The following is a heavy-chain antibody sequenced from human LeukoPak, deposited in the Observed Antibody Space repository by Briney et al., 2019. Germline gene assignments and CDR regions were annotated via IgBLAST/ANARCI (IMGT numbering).Heavy chain of an antibody. V-gene: IGHV4-31*03. CDR2: HYYSGIT. J-gene: IGHJ4*02. D-gene: IGHD4-17*01. CDR3: ARDSDYGDYVDY. CDR1: GGSISSGGYY. Sequence: PSQTLSLTCTVSGGSISSGGYYWSWIRQHQGKGLEWIGYHYYSGITYYNPSLKSRVTISVDTSKNQFSRKLSSVTAADTAVYYCARDSDYGDYVDYWGQGTLVTVSS.